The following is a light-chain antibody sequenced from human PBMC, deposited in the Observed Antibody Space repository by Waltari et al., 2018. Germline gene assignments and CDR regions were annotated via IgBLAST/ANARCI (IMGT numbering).Light chain of an antibody. CDR2: DES. J-gene: IGLJ3*02. Sequence: SYVLTQPPPLSVAPGKTARVTCGGNDMGRKSVHWYQQRPGQAPVLVVYDESGRPSGIPERFSGSNSGNAVTLTISGVEAGDEADYYCQVWDSTSDHRVFGGGTKLTVL. CDR3: QVWDSTSDHRV. V-gene: IGLV3-21*01. CDR1: DMGRKS.